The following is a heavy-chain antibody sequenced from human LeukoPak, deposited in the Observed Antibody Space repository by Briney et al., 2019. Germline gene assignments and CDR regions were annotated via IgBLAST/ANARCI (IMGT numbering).Heavy chain of an antibody. J-gene: IGHJ5*02. V-gene: IGHV3-23*01. D-gene: IGHD2-15*01. CDR1: GFTFRAYA. CDR3: AKAQAIAGRNLFDP. CDR2: ISDTT. Sequence: SGGSLRLSCAVSGFTFRAYAMSWVRQAPGKGLEWVSAISDTTYYAASVKGRFTISRDNSKNTLYLQMNSLRTEDTAVYYCAKAQAIAGRNLFDPWGQGTLVTVSS.